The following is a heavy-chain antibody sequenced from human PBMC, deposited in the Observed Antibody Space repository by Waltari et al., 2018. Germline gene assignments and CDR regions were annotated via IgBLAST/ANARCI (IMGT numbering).Heavy chain of an antibody. D-gene: IGHD3-22*01. CDR3: ATRPMYYDDSSGSHREFDD. CDR1: GYTLTELS. V-gene: IGHV1-24*01. J-gene: IGHJ4*02. CDR2: FDPEDGET. Sequence: QVQLVQSGAEVKKPGASVKVSCKVSGYTLTELSMHWLRQAPGKGLAWMGGFDPEDGETSYAQKCQGRVTMTEDTAKDTADMELSSLRSEDTAVYYCATRPMYYDDSSGSHREFDDWGQGTLVTVSS.